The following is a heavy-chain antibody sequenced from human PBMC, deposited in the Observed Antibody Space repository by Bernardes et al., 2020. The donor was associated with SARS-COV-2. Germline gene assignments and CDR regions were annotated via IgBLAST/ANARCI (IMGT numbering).Heavy chain of an antibody. J-gene: IGHJ4*02. CDR2: IYSGGST. V-gene: IGHV3-66*02. Sequence: GWSLIRSCAASGFTVSSNYMSWVRQAPGQGLEWVSVIYSGGSTYYADSVKGRFTISRDNSKNTLYLQMNSLRAEDTAVYYCARDGCSSTSCYRDGYWGQGTLVTVSS. D-gene: IGHD2-2*02. CDR1: GFTVSSNY. CDR3: ARDGCSSTSCYRDGY.